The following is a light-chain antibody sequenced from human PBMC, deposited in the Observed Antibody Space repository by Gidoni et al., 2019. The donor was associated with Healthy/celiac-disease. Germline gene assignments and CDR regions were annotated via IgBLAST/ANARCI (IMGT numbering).Light chain of an antibody. CDR2: GAS. V-gene: IGKV3-20*01. CDR1: QSVSSSY. Sequence: PGIPALSPAERATLSRRASQSVSSSYLAWYQQKHGQAPRPLIYGASSRAPGITDRFSGSGSGTDFTLTISRLEPEDFAVYYCQQYGSSRTFGQGTKVEIK. J-gene: IGKJ1*01. CDR3: QQYGSSRT.